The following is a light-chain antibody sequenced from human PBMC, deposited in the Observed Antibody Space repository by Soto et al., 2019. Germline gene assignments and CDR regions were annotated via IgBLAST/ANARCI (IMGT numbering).Light chain of an antibody. CDR1: SSDIGGYNY. CDR3: CSYTSSADLV. Sequence: QSVLTQPASVSGAPGQSITISCSGSSSDIGGYNYVSWYQHHPGKVPKVIIYEVSNRPSGVSNRLTGSKSGNTASLTISGLQAEDEADYYCCSYTSSADLVFGGGTKLTVL. V-gene: IGLV2-14*01. J-gene: IGLJ3*02. CDR2: EVS.